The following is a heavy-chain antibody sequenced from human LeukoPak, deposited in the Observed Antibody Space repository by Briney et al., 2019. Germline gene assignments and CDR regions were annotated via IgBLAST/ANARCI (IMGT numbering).Heavy chain of an antibody. Sequence: SVKVSCKASGGTFSSYAISWVRQAPGQGLEWMGRIIPILGTANYAQKFQGRVTITADESTSTAYMELSSLRSEDTAVYYCARGYSYGSFDYWGQGTLVTVSS. J-gene: IGHJ4*02. CDR3: ARGYSYGSFDY. V-gene: IGHV1-69*11. CDR2: IIPILGTA. D-gene: IGHD5-18*01. CDR1: GGTFSSYA.